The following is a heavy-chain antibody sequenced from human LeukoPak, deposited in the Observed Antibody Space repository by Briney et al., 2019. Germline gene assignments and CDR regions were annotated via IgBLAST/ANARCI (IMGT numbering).Heavy chain of an antibody. J-gene: IGHJ4*02. Sequence: SETLSLTCTVSGGSISSSSYYWGWIRQPPGKGLEWIGSIYYSGSTYYNPSLKSRVTISVDTSKKQCTLKRSSVDAAEPAVYYCARSRRPPYLVVITQYPPYYFDYWGQGTLVTVSS. D-gene: IGHD3-22*01. CDR2: IYYSGST. CDR1: GGSISSSSYY. CDR3: ARSRRPPYLVVITQYPPYYFDY. V-gene: IGHV4-39*01.